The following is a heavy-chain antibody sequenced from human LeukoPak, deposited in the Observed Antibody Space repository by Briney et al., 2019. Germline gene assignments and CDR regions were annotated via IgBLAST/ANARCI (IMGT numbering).Heavy chain of an antibody. CDR2: INHSGST. CDR1: GGSFSGYY. Sequence: SETLSLTCAVYGGSFSGYYWSWIRQPPGKGLEWIGEINHSGSTNYNPSLKSRVTISVGTSKNQFSLKLSSVTAADTAVYYCARHGSSSWFWFDPWGQGTLVTVSS. V-gene: IGHV4-34*01. J-gene: IGHJ5*02. D-gene: IGHD6-13*01. CDR3: ARHGSSSWFWFDP.